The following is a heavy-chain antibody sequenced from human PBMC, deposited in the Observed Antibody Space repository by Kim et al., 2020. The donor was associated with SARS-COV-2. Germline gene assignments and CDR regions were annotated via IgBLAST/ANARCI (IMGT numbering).Heavy chain of an antibody. D-gene: IGHD4-4*01. J-gene: IGHJ4*02. V-gene: IGHV1-2*02. Sequence: YAQKFQGRVTMTRDTSISTAYMELSRLRSDDTAVYYCAREEDYSNYYFDYWGQGTLVTVSS. CDR3: AREEDYSNYYFDY.